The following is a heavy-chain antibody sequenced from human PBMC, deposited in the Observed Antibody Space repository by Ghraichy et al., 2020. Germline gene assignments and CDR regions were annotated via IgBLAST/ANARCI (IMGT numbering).Heavy chain of an antibody. Sequence: GGSLRLSCTASGFTFGDYAMSWVRQAPGKGLEWVGFIRSKAYGGTTEYAASVKGRFTISRDDSKSIAYLQMNSLKTEDTAVYYCTRAIWLETDYYYYGMDVWGQGTTVTVSS. D-gene: IGHD3-10*01. J-gene: IGHJ6*02. CDR1: GFTFGDYA. CDR2: IRSKAYGGTT. V-gene: IGHV3-49*04. CDR3: TRAIWLETDYYYYGMDV.